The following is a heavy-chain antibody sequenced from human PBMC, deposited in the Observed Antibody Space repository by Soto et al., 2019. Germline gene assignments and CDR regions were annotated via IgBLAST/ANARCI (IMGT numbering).Heavy chain of an antibody. V-gene: IGHV2-5*02. D-gene: IGHD3-10*01. J-gene: IGHJ3*02. CDR1: GFSLSTSGVG. CDR3: AHRNPSGKIYDAFDI. Sequence: QITLKESGPTLVKPTQTLTLTCTFSGFSLSTSGVGVGWFRQPPGKALEWLALIYWDDDKRYSPSLKSRLTITKDTSKNQVVLTMTNMDPVDTATYYCAHRNPSGKIYDAFDIWGHGTMVTVSS. CDR2: IYWDDDK.